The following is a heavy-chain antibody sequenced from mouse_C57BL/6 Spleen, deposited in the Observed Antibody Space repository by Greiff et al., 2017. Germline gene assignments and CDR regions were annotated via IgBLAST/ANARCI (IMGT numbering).Heavy chain of an antibody. J-gene: IGHJ3*01. CDR3: AKPATYGSSYVFAY. V-gene: IGHV1-18*01. CDR1: GYTFTDYN. CDR2: INPNNGGT. Sequence: EVQLQQSGPELVKPGASVKIPCKASGYTFTDYNMDWVKQSHGKSLEWIGDINPNNGGTIYNQKFKGKATLTVDKSSSTAYMELRSLTSEDAAVYYCAKPATYGSSYVFAYWGQGTLVTVSA. D-gene: IGHD1-1*01.